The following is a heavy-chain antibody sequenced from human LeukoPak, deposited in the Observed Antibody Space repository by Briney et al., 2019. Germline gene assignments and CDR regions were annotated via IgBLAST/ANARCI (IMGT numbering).Heavy chain of an antibody. V-gene: IGHV3-23*01. CDR2: ISGSGGST. Sequence: GGSLRLSCAASGFTFSSYAMSWVRQAPGKGLEWVSAISGSGGSTYYADSVKGRFTISRDNSKNTLYLQMNSLRAEDTAVYYCAKDPLWFGALRRDDAFDIWGQGTMVTVSS. CDR1: GFTFSSYA. D-gene: IGHD3-10*01. J-gene: IGHJ3*02. CDR3: AKDPLWFGALRRDDAFDI.